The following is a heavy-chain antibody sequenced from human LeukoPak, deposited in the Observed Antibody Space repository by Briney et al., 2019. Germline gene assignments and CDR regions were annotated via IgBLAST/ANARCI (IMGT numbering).Heavy chain of an antibody. CDR3: ARDKLTGVLDY. V-gene: IGHV4-30-4*08. Sequence: PSETLSLTCTVSGGSISSGEYYWSWIRQPPGKGLEWIGYIYYSGSTYYNPSLKSRVTISVDTSKSQFSLKLSSVTAADTAVYYCARDKLTGVLDYWGQGTLVTVSS. CDR1: GGSISSGEYY. J-gene: IGHJ4*02. D-gene: IGHD7-27*01. CDR2: IYYSGST.